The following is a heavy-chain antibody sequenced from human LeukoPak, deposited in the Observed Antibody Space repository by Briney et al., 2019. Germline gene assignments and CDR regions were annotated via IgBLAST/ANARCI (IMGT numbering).Heavy chain of an antibody. Sequence: PGGSLRLSCAASGFSFRNYGMHWVRQAPGKGLEWVAIIWYDGSNKYYADSVKGRFTISRDNSKNTLYLQMNSLRAEDTAVYYCARWWSGERNWFDPWGQGTLVTVSS. CDR1: GFSFRNYG. V-gene: IGHV3-33*01. CDR3: ARWWSGERNWFDP. D-gene: IGHD2-15*01. J-gene: IGHJ5*02. CDR2: IWYDGSNK.